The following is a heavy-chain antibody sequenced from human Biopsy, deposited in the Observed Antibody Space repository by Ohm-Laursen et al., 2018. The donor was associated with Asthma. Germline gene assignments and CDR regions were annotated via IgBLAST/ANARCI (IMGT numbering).Heavy chain of an antibody. Sequence: ASVKVSCKASGYTFIGCHIHWMRQAPGQGLEWMGRINPNSGGTNYAQKFQGRVTMTRDTSISTAYMGVGRLRSDDTAVYYCARGQKSAGDRWFDPWGQGTLVTVSS. CDR2: INPNSGGT. V-gene: IGHV1-2*06. J-gene: IGHJ5*02. CDR3: ARGQKSAGDRWFDP. D-gene: IGHD6-13*01. CDR1: GYTFIGCH.